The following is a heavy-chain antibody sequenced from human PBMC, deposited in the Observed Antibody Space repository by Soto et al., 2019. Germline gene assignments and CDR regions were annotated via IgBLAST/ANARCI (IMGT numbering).Heavy chain of an antibody. CDR3: ARSWGLDGSYSAFLDY. CDR1: GFPFSRHG. V-gene: IGHV3-33*01. J-gene: IGHJ4*02. Sequence: GGSLRLSCAASGFPFSRHGMHWVRQAPGKGLEWVAVIWHDGNNQYYADSVKGRFTISRDNSKNMLFLQTKSLRAEDTAVYYCARSWGLDGSYSAFLDYWAQGTPVTVS. D-gene: IGHD1-26*01. CDR2: IWHDGNNQ.